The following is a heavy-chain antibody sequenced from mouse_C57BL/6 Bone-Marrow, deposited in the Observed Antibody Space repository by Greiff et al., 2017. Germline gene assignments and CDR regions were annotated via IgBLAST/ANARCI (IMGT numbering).Heavy chain of an antibody. D-gene: IGHD1-2*01. CDR1: GYTFTSYW. CDR2: IDPSDSYT. V-gene: IGHV1-69*01. CDR3: AVYGRYFDV. Sequence: VQLQQPGAELVMPGASVKLSCKASGYTFTSYWMHWVKQRPGQGLEWIGEIDPSDSYTNYNQKFKGKSTLTVDKSSSTAYMQLSSLTSEDSAVYYCAVYGRYFDVWGTGTTVTVSS. J-gene: IGHJ1*03.